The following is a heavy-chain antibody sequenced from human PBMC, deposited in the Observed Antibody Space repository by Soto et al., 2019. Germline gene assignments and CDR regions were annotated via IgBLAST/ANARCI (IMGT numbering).Heavy chain of an antibody. CDR1: GYSISSGYY. J-gene: IGHJ3*02. Sequence: SETLSLTCTVSGYSISSGYYWGWIRQPPGKGLEWIGSIYHSGSTYYNPSLKSRVTISVDTSKNQFSLKLSSVTAADTAVYYCARDILVTGLEYCSSTSCYDAFDIWGQGTMVTVSS. CDR2: IYHSGST. V-gene: IGHV4-38-2*02. D-gene: IGHD2-2*01. CDR3: ARDILVTGLEYCSSTSCYDAFDI.